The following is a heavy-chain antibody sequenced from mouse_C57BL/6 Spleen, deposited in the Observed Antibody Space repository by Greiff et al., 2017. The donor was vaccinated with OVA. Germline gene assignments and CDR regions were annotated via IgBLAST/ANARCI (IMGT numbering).Heavy chain of an antibody. CDR3: ARSHPWFAY. CDR1: GSTFPDYN. Sequence: SGPELLKPGASVKIPCKASGSTFPDYNMAWLKQSHGKSLEWIGDINPNNGGTIYNQKFKGKATLTVDKSSSTAYMELRSLTSEDTAVYYCARSHPWFAYWGQGTLVTVSA. V-gene: IGHV1-18*01. J-gene: IGHJ3*01. CDR2: INPNNGGT.